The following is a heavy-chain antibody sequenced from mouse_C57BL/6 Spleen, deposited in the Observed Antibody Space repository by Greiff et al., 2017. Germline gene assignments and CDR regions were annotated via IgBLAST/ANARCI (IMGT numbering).Heavy chain of an antibody. CDR2: IWSGGST. CDR3: ATPLLLRSFYYAMDY. D-gene: IGHD1-1*01. V-gene: IGHV2-2*01. CDR1: GFSLTSYG. J-gene: IGHJ4*01. Sequence: VQLQQSGPGLVQPSQSLSITCTVSGFSLTSYGVHWVRQSPGKGLEWLGVIWSGGSTDYNAAFISRLSISKDNSKSQVFFKMNSLQADDTAIYYCATPLLLRSFYYAMDYWGQGTSVTVSS.